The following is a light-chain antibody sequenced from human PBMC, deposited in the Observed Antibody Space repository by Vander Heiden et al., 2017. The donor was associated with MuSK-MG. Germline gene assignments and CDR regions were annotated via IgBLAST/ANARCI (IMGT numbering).Light chain of an antibody. Sequence: DIQMTHSPSTLSASVGDTVTITCRASQRISVWLAWYQQKPGKAPKLLIYQASSLQSGVPSRFSGSGSGTEFTLSISNLQPEDFATYSCQQYNSYSYTFGQGTKLEIK. CDR3: QQYNSYSYT. CDR1: QRISVW. J-gene: IGKJ2*01. CDR2: QAS. V-gene: IGKV1-5*03.